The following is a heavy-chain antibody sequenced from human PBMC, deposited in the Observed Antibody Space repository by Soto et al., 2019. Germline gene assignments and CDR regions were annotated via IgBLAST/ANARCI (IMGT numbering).Heavy chain of an antibody. Sequence: SETLSLTCAVYGGSFSGYYWSWIRQPPGKGLEWIGEINHSGSTNYNPSLKSRVTISVDTSKNQFSLKLSSVTAADTAVYYCARDVTIFGVVTLIDIWGQGTMVTVSS. CDR3: ARDVTIFGVVTLIDI. CDR1: GGSFSGYY. V-gene: IGHV4-34*01. J-gene: IGHJ3*02. CDR2: INHSGST. D-gene: IGHD3-3*01.